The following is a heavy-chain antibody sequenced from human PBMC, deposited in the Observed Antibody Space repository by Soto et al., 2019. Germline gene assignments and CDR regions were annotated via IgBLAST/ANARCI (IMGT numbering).Heavy chain of an antibody. CDR1: GGSVSSGSYY. CDR3: ARGGSYNAFDI. Sequence: QVQLQESGPGLVKPSETLSLTCTVSGGSVSSGSYYWSWIRQPPGKGLEWIGYIYYSGSTNYNPSLKSRVTISVDTSKNQFSLKLSSVTAADTAVYYRARGGSYNAFDIWGQGTMVTVSS. D-gene: IGHD1-26*01. J-gene: IGHJ3*02. V-gene: IGHV4-61*01. CDR2: IYYSGST.